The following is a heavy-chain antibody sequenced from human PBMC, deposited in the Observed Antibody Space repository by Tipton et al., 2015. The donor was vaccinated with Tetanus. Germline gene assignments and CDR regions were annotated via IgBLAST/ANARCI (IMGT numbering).Heavy chain of an antibody. CDR3: ARDLGTSGFH. CDR1: GGSFTDFY. Sequence: TLSLTCAVSGGSFTDFYWSWIRQVPGQGLVWIGEINHSGTANKNPSLESRVTISLDTSKNQFSLQLSSVTAADTAVYYCARDLGTSGFHWGQGTLVTVSS. CDR2: INHSGTA. D-gene: IGHD1-7*01. J-gene: IGHJ4*02. V-gene: IGHV4-34*01.